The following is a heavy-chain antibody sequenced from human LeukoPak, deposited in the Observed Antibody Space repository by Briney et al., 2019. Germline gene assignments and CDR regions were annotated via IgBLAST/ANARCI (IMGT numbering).Heavy chain of an antibody. CDR2: TNWNGGST. CDR3: ARDETIFGVVTYFDY. CDR1: GFTFDDYG. J-gene: IGHJ4*02. Sequence: PGGSLRLSCAAPGFTFDDYGMSWVRQAPGKGLEWVSGTNWNGGSTGYADSVKGRFTISRDNAKNSLYLQMNSLRAEDTALYYCARDETIFGVVTYFDYWGQGTLVTVSS. V-gene: IGHV3-20*04. D-gene: IGHD3-3*01.